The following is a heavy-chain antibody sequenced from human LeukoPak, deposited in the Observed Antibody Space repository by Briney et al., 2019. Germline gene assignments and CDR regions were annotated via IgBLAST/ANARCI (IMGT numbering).Heavy chain of an antibody. J-gene: IGHJ4*02. CDR2: INSDGSSI. CDR3: ARGTGSNYTLGY. Sequence: GGSLRLSCAASGFTFSGSWIHRVRQAPGKGLVWVSRINSDGSSISYADSVKGRFTISRDNAKNSLYLQMNSLRAEDTAVYYCARGTGSNYTLGYWGQGTLVTVSS. CDR1: GFTFSGSW. V-gene: IGHV3-74*01. D-gene: IGHD4-11*01.